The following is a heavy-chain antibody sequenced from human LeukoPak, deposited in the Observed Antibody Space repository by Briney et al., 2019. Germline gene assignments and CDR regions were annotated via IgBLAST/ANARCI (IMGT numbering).Heavy chain of an antibody. CDR1: GGSISSSSYY. CDR3: ARVGSSRRGGYYYYYMDV. CDR2: IYYSGST. J-gene: IGHJ6*03. V-gene: IGHV4-39*07. Sequence: SETLSLTCTVSGGSISSSSYYWGWIRQPPGKGLEWIGSIYYSGSTYYNPSLKSRVTISVDTSKNQFSLKLSSVTAADTAVYYRARVGSSRRGGYYYYYMDVWGKGTTVTVSS. D-gene: IGHD6-6*01.